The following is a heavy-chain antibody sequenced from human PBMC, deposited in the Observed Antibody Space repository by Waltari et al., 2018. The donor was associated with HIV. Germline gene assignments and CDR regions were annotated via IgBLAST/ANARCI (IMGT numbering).Heavy chain of an antibody. V-gene: IGHV4-59*01. CDR1: GGSISSYY. D-gene: IGHD3-22*01. Sequence: QVQLQESGPGLVKPSETLSLTCTVSGGSISSYYWSWFRQPPGKGLEWIGYIYYSGSTNYHPSLKSRVTISVDTSKNQFSLKLSSVTAADTAVYYCARDYYDSSGSSYGMDVWGQGTTVTVSS. CDR3: ARDYYDSSGSSYGMDV. J-gene: IGHJ6*02. CDR2: IYYSGST.